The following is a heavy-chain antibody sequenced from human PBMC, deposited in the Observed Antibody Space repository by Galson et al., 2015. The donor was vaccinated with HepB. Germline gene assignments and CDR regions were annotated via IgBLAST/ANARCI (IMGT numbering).Heavy chain of an antibody. D-gene: IGHD2/OR15-2a*01. CDR2: IRYDGSNK. CDR3: AKDNARELGQDLPCY. J-gene: IGHJ4*02. CDR1: GFTFSSYG. V-gene: IGHV3-30*02. Sequence: SLRLSCAASGFTFSSYGMHWVRQAPGKGLEWVAFIRYDGSNKYYADSVKGRFTISRDNSKNTLYLQMNSLRAEDTAVYYCAKDNARELGQDLPCYWGQGTLVTVSS.